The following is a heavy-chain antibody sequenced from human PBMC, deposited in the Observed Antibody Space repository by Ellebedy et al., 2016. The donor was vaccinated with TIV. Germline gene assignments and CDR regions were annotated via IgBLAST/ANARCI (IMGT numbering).Heavy chain of an antibody. CDR2: IIPIFGTA. V-gene: IGHV1-69*13. J-gene: IGHJ6*02. Sequence: SVKVSXKASGGTFSSYAISWVRQAPGQGLEWMGGIIPIFGTANYAQKFQGRVTITADESTSTAYMELSSLRSEDTAVYYCARCPGYCSGGSCYGEPHNYYYYGMDVWGQGTTVTVSS. CDR3: ARCPGYCSGGSCYGEPHNYYYYGMDV. D-gene: IGHD2-15*01. CDR1: GGTFSSYA.